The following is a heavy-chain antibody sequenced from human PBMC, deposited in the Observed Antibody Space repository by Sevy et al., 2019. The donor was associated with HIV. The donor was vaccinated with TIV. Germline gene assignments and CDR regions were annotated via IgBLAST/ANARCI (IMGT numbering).Heavy chain of an antibody. CDR3: ARDLRLRGYGYGSFDY. Sequence: ASVKVSCKASGYTFTGQYIHWVRQAPGQGLEWMGWINPKSGGSNYAQEFQGRVTMTRDTSISTAYMELSGLTSDDTAVYYCARDLRLRGYGYGSFDYWGQGTLVIVSS. D-gene: IGHD5-18*01. J-gene: IGHJ4*02. CDR1: GYTFTGQY. V-gene: IGHV1-2*02. CDR2: INPKSGGS.